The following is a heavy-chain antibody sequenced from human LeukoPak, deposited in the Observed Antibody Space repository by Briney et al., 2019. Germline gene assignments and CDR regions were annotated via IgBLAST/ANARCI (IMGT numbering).Heavy chain of an antibody. D-gene: IGHD1-26*01. CDR2: TYFRSKWYY. CDR1: GDSASSHSAA. Sequence: PSQTLSLTCAISGDSASSHSAAWNWIRQSPSRGLEWLGRTYFRSKWYYDYAVSVKSRITIYPDTSKNQFSLQLSYVTPEDSAVYYCARDAYPYSGSYGFDCWGQGTLVTVSP. J-gene: IGHJ4*02. V-gene: IGHV6-1*01. CDR3: ARDAYPYSGSYGFDC.